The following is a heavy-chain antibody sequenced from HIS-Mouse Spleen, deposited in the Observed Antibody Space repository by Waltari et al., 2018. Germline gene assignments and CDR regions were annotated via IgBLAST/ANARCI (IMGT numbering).Heavy chain of an antibody. CDR3: AKDGKLGIRGYFDY. Sequence: QVQLVESGGGVVQPGRSLRLSCAASGFTFSSYGMHWVRQAPGKGREWVAVISYDGSNKYYADSVKGRFTISRDNSKNTLYLQMNSLRAEDTAVYYCAKDGKLGIRGYFDYWGQGTLVTVSS. J-gene: IGHJ4*02. CDR2: ISYDGSNK. CDR1: GFTFSSYG. V-gene: IGHV3-30*18. D-gene: IGHD7-27*01.